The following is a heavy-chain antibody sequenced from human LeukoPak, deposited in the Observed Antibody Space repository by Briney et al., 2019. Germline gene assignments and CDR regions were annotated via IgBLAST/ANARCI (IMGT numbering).Heavy chain of an antibody. CDR3: ARDPTYYYDSSGYREGYYFDY. CDR2: IIPIFGTA. CDR1: GGTFSSYA. V-gene: IGHV1-69*05. Sequence: SSVKVSCKASGGTFSSYAISWVRQAPGQGLEWMGGIIPIFGTANYAPKFQGRVTITTDESTSTAYMELSSLRSEDTAVYYCARDPTYYYDSSGYREGYYFDYWGQGTLVTVSS. J-gene: IGHJ4*02. D-gene: IGHD3-22*01.